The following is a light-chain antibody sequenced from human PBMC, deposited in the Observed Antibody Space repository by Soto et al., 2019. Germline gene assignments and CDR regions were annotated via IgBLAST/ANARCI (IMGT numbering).Light chain of an antibody. Sequence: EIVLTQSPGSLSLSPGERATLSCRASQSVDSSFFAWYQKKPGQAPRLLIYGASKRATGIPDMFSGSGSGKYFTLTSSRLEHEDFAVYYCQQYVSSVTFGQGTKVEIK. CDR1: QSVDSSF. V-gene: IGKV3-20*01. J-gene: IGKJ1*01. CDR2: GAS. CDR3: QQYVSSVT.